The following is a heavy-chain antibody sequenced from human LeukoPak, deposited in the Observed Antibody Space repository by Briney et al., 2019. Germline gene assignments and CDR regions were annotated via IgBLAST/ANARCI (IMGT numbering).Heavy chain of an antibody. V-gene: IGHV4-30-4*01. D-gene: IGHD3-10*01. J-gene: IGHJ5*02. CDR1: GGSISSGDYY. CDR2: IYYSRST. CDR3: ARGVYYYGSGRFDP. Sequence: SQTLSPTCTVSGGSISSGDYYWSWIRQPPGKGLEWIGYIYYSRSTYYNPSLKSRVTISVDTSKNQFSLKLSSVTAADTAVYYCARGVYYYGSGRFDPWGQGTLVTVSS.